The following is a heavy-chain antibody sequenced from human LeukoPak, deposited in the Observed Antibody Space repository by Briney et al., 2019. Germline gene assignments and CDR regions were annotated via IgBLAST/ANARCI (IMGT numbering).Heavy chain of an antibody. Sequence: ASVKVSCKVSGNTLTELSMHWVRQAPGKGLEWMGGFDPEDNQTIYAQRFQGRVTMTEDTSTGTAYMELSSLRSEDTAVYYCAIAGGDSWSGFFPWGQGTQVTVSS. V-gene: IGHV1-24*01. CDR2: FDPEDNQT. CDR3: AIAGGDSWSGFFP. J-gene: IGHJ5*02. CDR1: GNTLTELS. D-gene: IGHD3-3*01.